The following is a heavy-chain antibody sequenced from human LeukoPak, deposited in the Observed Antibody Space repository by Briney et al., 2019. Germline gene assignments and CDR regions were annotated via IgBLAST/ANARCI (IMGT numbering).Heavy chain of an antibody. J-gene: IGHJ4*02. CDR2: MNPNSGNT. V-gene: IGHV1-8*01. D-gene: IGHD3-10*01. CDR1: GYTFTSYD. Sequence: ASVKVSCKASGYTFTSYDINWVRQATGQGLEWMGWMNPNSGNTGYAQKFQGRVTMTRNTSISTAYIELSSLRSEDTAVYYCARTVPYYYGSGSPSFVYWGQGTLVTVSS. CDR3: ARTVPYYYGSGSPSFVY.